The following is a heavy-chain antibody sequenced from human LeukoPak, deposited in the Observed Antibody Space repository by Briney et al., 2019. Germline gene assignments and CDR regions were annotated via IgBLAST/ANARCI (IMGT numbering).Heavy chain of an antibody. CDR3: ARDYPIVVVPAAMGVVVYYGMDV. J-gene: IGHJ6*02. CDR2: INPNSGGT. D-gene: IGHD2-2*01. CDR1: GYTFTGYY. V-gene: IGHV1-2*02. Sequence: ASVKVSCKASGYTFTGYYMHWVRQAPGQGLEWMGWINPNSGGTNYAQKLQGRVTMTTDTSTSTAYMELRSLRSDDTAVYYCARDYPIVVVPAAMGVVVYYGMDVWGQGTTVTVSS.